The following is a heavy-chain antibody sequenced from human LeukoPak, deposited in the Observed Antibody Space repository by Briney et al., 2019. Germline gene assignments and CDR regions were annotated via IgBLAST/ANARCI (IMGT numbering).Heavy chain of an antibody. V-gene: IGHV1-3*01. Sequence: ASVTVSCTASGYTFTSYAMHWVRQAPGQRLEWMGWINAGNGNTKYSQKFQGRVTITRDTSASTAYMELSSLRSEDTAVYYCARDPPYGSLLDYWGQGTTVTVSS. D-gene: IGHD4-17*01. J-gene: IGHJ4*03. CDR2: INAGNGNT. CDR3: ARDPPYGSLLDY. CDR1: GYTFTSYA.